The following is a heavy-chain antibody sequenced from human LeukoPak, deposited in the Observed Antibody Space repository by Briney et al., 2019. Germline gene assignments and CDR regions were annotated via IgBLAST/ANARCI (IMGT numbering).Heavy chain of an antibody. CDR1: GGSISSGGYS. J-gene: IGHJ4*02. CDR2: IYHSGST. V-gene: IGHV4-30-2*01. CDR3: ARLSNVDTAMVN. D-gene: IGHD5-18*01. Sequence: PSETLSLTCAVSGGSISSGGYSWSWIRQPPGKGLEWIGYIYHSGSTYYNPSLKSRVTISVDRSKNQFSLKLSSVTAADTAVYYCARLSNVDTAMVNWGQGTLVTVSS.